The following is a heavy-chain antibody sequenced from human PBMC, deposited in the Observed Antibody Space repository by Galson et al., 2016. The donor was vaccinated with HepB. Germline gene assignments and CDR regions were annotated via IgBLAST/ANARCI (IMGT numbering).Heavy chain of an antibody. J-gene: IGHJ5*02. CDR3: ARSQPGWFNWFAP. D-gene: IGHD6-19*01. CDR1: GYTFTNYA. V-gene: IGHV1-3*01. Sequence: SVKVSCKAPGYTFTNYAMHWVRQAPGQRLEWMGWINPGNGDTKYSQKFQGRVTISRDTSTSTAYMELRSLRSDDTAVYYCARSQPGWFNWFAPWGQGTLVTVSS. CDR2: INPGNGDT.